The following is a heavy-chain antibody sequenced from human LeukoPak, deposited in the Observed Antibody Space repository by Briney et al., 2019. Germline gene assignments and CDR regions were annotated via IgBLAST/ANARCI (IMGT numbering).Heavy chain of an antibody. V-gene: IGHV4-4*02. CDR3: ARGREGYCTSTTCSHQLPRPLGLYYSYYYMDV. J-gene: IGHJ6*03. CDR1: GGSISSNNW. Sequence: SETLSLTCAVSGGSISSNNWWIWVRQSPEKGLEWIGEIYHDGSTNYNPSLKSRVTISMDKSKNQLSLKLSSVTAADTAVYFCARGREGYCTSTTCSHQLPRPLGLYYSYYYMDVWGTGTTVTVSS. D-gene: IGHD2-2*01. CDR2: IYHDGST.